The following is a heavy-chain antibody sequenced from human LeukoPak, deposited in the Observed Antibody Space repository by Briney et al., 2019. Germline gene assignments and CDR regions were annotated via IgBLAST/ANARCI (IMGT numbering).Heavy chain of an antibody. Sequence: GGSLRLSCAASGFTFSSYWMGWVRQAPGKGLEWVANIKQDGSEKYYVDSVKGRFTISRDNAKNSLYLQMNSLRAEDTAVYYCARGERYTYYDFWSGYFWFDPWGQGTLVTVSS. CDR1: GFTFSSYW. D-gene: IGHD3-3*01. CDR3: ARGERYTYYDFWSGYFWFDP. V-gene: IGHV3-7*01. CDR2: IKQDGSEK. J-gene: IGHJ5*02.